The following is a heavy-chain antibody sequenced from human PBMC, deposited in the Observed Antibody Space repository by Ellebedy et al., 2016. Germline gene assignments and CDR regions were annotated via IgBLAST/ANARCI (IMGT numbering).Heavy chain of an antibody. V-gene: IGHV1-8*01. D-gene: IGHD3-22*01. CDR2: MNPNSGKT. Sequence: ASVKVSCXASGYIFISYNLNWVRQATGQGLEWMGWMNPNSGKTGYAQKFQGRVTMTRNTSISTAYMELSSLRSEDTAVYYCAIAMIVVVIVIDYWGQGTLVTVSS. CDR1: GYIFISYN. CDR3: AIAMIVVVIVIDY. J-gene: IGHJ4*02.